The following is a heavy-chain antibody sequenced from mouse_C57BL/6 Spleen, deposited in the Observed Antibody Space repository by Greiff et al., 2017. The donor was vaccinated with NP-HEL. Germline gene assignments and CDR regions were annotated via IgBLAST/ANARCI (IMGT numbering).Heavy chain of an antibody. V-gene: IGHV5-6*01. CDR1: GFTFSSYG. Sequence: EVKLVESGGDLVKPGGSLKLSCAASGFTFSSYGMSWVRQTPDKRLEWVATISSGGSYTYYPDSVKGRFTISRDNAKNTLYLQMSSLKSEDTAMYYCASYYDYAGYFDVWGTGTTVTVSS. CDR2: ISSGGSYT. D-gene: IGHD2-4*01. CDR3: ASYYDYAGYFDV. J-gene: IGHJ1*03.